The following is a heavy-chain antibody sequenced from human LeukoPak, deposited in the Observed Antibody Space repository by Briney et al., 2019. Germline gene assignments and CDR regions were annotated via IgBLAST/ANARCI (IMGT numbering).Heavy chain of an antibody. V-gene: IGHV3-11*01. CDR1: GFTFSDYY. D-gene: IGHD3-10*01. J-gene: IGHJ4*02. CDR2: VSSSGSTM. Sequence: GGSLRLSCAASGFTFSDYYMSWIRQAPGKGLEWVSYVSSSGSTMYYADSVKGRFTISRDNAKNSLYLQMNSLRAEDTAVYYCAREGYYYGSGSDTPSFDYWGQGTLVTVSS. CDR3: AREGYYYGSGSDTPSFDY.